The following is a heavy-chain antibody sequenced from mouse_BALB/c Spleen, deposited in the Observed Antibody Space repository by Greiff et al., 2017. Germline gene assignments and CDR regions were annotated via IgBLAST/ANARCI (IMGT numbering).Heavy chain of an antibody. CDR3: ARHGYYVDWYFDV. D-gene: IGHD2-3*01. V-gene: IGHV5-6-2*01. CDR2: INSNGGST. J-gene: IGHJ1*01. Sequence: DVMLVESGGGLVKLGGSLKLSCAASGFTFSSYYMSWVRQTPEKRLELVAAINSNGGSTYYPDTVKGRFTISRDNAKNTLYLQMSSLKSEDTALYYCARHGYYVDWYFDVWGAGTTVTVSS. CDR1: GFTFSSYY.